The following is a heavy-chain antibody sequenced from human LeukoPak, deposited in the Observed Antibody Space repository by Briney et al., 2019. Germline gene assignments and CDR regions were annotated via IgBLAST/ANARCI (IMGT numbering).Heavy chain of an antibody. Sequence: PGGSLRLSCAASGFTFNTYAMSWVRQAPGKGLEWVSGISGSGRTTYYADSVKGRFTISRDNSKNTLYVQMNSLRAEDTAVYYCARDSLPMAVTGPFDHWGQGALVTVSS. D-gene: IGHD6-19*01. V-gene: IGHV3-23*01. CDR1: GFTFNTYA. CDR2: ISGSGRTT. J-gene: IGHJ4*02. CDR3: ARDSLPMAVTGPFDH.